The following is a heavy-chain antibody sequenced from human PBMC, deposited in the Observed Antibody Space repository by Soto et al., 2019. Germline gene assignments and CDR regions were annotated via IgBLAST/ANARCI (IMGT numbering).Heavy chain of an antibody. CDR3: AKDHGPLSYSNFYDGLDV. Sequence: EVQLLESGGGLVQPGGSLRLSCAASGFTFNSYGMSWVRQAPGKGLEWVSTISGSGGRTYYADSVKGRFTVSRDNSKNTLYLQMNSLRGEDSAINYCAKDHGPLSYSNFYDGLDVWGQGTTVIVS. CDR1: GFTFNSYG. J-gene: IGHJ6*02. CDR2: ISGSGGRT. V-gene: IGHV3-23*01. D-gene: IGHD4-4*01.